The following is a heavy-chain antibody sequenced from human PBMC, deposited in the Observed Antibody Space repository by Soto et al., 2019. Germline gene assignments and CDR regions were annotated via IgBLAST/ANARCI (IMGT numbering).Heavy chain of an antibody. D-gene: IGHD4-17*01. CDR3: ARDGELTTVTTGYLGPPLIYYGMDV. CDR2: IIPIFGTA. J-gene: IGHJ6*02. V-gene: IGHV1-69*13. Sequence: VASVKVSCKASGGTFSSYAISWVRQAPGQGLEWMGGIIPIFGTANYAQKFQGRVTITADESTSTAYMELSSLRSEDTAVYYCARDGELTTVTTGYLGPPLIYYGMDVWGQGTTVTVSS. CDR1: GGTFSSYA.